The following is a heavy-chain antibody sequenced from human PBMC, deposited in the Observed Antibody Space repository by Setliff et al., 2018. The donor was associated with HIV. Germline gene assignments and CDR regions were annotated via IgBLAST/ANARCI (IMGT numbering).Heavy chain of an antibody. J-gene: IGHJ3*01. CDR3: ARDTFFWGGFDPFDV. V-gene: IGHV1-18*04. Sequence: ASVKVSCKASDYTFINYGIGWVRQAPGQGFEWMGWISSRNGDTKYAQKFQGRITLTTDTSKTTAYMELGYLRSGDTAVYYCARDTFFWGGFDPFDVWGQGTMVTVSS. CDR2: ISSRNGDT. CDR1: DYTFINYG. D-gene: IGHD3-3*01.